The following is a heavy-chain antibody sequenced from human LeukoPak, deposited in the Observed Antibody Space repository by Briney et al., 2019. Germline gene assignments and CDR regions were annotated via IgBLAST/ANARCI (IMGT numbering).Heavy chain of an antibody. Sequence: PGGSLRLSCAASGFSFDDYAMSWVRQAPGKGLEWIGSTSHSDSPYYNPSLESRVTISLDTSRNQFSLKLTSVTAADTAVYYCARDFGETSLPNWFDPWGQGTLVIVSS. V-gene: IGHV4-38-2*02. D-gene: IGHD3-16*01. CDR2: TSHSDSP. J-gene: IGHJ5*02. CDR3: ARDFGETSLPNWFDP. CDR1: GFSFDDYA.